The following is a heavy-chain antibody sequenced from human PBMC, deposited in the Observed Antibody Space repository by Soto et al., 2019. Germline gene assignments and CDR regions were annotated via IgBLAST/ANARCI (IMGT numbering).Heavy chain of an antibody. V-gene: IGHV4-59*01. Sequence: PSETLSLTCAVSGGSISSYYWSWVRQPPGKGLEWIGYIYYSGSTNHNPSLKSRVTISVDTSKNQFSLKLTSVTAADTAVYYCARSRYTSGWWTPPFDYWGQGTLVTVSS. J-gene: IGHJ4*02. CDR1: GGSISSYY. CDR2: IYYSGST. D-gene: IGHD6-19*01. CDR3: ARSRYTSGWWTPPFDY.